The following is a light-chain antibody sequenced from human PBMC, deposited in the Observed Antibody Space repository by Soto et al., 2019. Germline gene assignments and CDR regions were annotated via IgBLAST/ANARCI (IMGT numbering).Light chain of an antibody. CDR1: QNIASY. CDR3: PQYNSYPRT. Sequence: DLQMTHSPSSLSASVEDRVTSTCXASQNIASYLNWYQQKPGKAPKLLIYKASTLKSGVPSRFSGSGSGTEFTLTISSLQPDDFATYYCPQYNSYPRTFGQGAKVDI. CDR2: KAS. J-gene: IGKJ1*01. V-gene: IGKV1-5*03.